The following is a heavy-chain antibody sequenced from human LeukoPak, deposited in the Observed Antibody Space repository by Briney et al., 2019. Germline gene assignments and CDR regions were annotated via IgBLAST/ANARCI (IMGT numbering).Heavy chain of an antibody. CDR1: GGSISSYY. V-gene: IGHV4-59*01. CDR2: IYYSGST. J-gene: IGHJ5*02. Sequence: NPSEALSLTCTVSGGSISSYYWSWIRQPPGKELKWIGYIYYSGSTNYNPSLKSRVTISVDTSKNHFSLKLSSVTAADTAVYYCARANLGGRGKYNWFDPWGQGALATVSS. D-gene: IGHD1-26*01. CDR3: ARANLGGRGKYNWFDP.